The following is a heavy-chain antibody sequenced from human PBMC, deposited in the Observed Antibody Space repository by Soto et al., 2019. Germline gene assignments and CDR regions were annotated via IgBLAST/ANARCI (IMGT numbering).Heavy chain of an antibody. CDR1: GVSISSSNYH. Sequence: PSETLSLTCTVSGVSISSSNYHWGWIRQPPGKGLEWIGSIYYTGSTHYNPSLKSRVTVSADTSKNQFSLRLSSVIAADTAVYYCARGGSHYDLWSCYYKAYYYCYGMDVWGQGTTVTVSS. CDR2: IYYTGST. D-gene: IGHD3-3*01. V-gene: IGHV4-39*01. J-gene: IGHJ6*02. CDR3: ARGGSHYDLWSCYYKAYYYCYGMDV.